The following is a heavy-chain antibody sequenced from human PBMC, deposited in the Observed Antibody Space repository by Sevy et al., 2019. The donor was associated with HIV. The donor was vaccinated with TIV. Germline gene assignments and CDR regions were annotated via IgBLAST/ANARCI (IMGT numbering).Heavy chain of an antibody. CDR2: IIPVYGTT. D-gene: IGHD2-15*01. V-gene: IGHV1-69*13. Sequence: ASVKVSCKASGDTFRKYVISWVRQAPGQGLEWMGGIIPVYGTTNYAQKFQARVTFTADASTSTVYMELSRLRSEDTAVYYCARDMTSGGVRYYFDNWGQGTLVTVSS. CDR3: ARDMTSGGVRYYFDN. CDR1: GDTFRKYV. J-gene: IGHJ4*02.